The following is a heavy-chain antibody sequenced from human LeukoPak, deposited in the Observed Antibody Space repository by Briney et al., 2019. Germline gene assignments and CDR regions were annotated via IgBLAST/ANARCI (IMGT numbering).Heavy chain of an antibody. CDR2: ISYDGSNK. Sequence: PGGSLRLSCAASGFTFSSYAMHWVRQAPGKGLEWVAVISYDGSNKYYAHSVKGRFTISRDNSKNTLYLQMNSLKAEDTAVYYCASTQSPGVVVPAAIYDYWGQGTLVTVSS. V-gene: IGHV3-30-3*01. J-gene: IGHJ4*02. D-gene: IGHD2-2*01. CDR3: ASTQSPGVVVPAAIYDY. CDR1: GFTFSSYA.